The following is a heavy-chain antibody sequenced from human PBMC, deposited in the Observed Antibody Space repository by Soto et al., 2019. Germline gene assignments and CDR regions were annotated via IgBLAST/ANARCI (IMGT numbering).Heavy chain of an antibody. CDR1: GCSISSGGYY. Sequence: PXETLSLTCTVAGCSISSGGYYWSWIRQHPGKGLEWIGYIYYSGSTYYNPSLKSRVTTSVDTSKNQFSLKLSSVTAADTAVYYCARGSRDCSGGSCYLGGKWFDTWGQGTLVTVSS. CDR2: IYYSGST. J-gene: IGHJ5*02. V-gene: IGHV4-31*03. CDR3: ARGSRDCSGGSCYLGGKWFDT. D-gene: IGHD2-15*01.